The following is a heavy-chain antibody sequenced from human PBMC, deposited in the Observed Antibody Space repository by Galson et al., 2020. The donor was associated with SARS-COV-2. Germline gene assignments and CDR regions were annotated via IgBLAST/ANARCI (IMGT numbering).Heavy chain of an antibody. J-gene: IGHJ3*02. Sequence: GGSLRLSCAASGFTFTKNWMTWVRQAPGKGLEWVAKINQDGTDEYYVGSVKGRFTISRDNAKNSLYLQMNSLRAEDTAVYYCARVGRAIMWTGYGYDACDIWGQGTMGTVSS. CDR2: INQDGTDE. D-gene: IGHD3-9*01. CDR3: ARVGRAIMWTGYGYDACDI. CDR1: GFTFTKNW. V-gene: IGHV3-7*03.